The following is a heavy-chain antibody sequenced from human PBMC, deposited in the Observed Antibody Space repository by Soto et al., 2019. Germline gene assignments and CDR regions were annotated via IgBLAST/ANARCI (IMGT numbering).Heavy chain of an antibody. J-gene: IGHJ4*02. V-gene: IGHV4-31*03. CDR2: IYNSGST. Sequence: QVQLQESGPGLVKPSQTLSLTCTVSGGSISSGGYYWSWIRQHPGKGLEWIGYIYNSGSTYYNPSLKSRVTISLDTSKNQFSLKLSSVTAADTAVYYCAREVLTGYFPDYWGQGTLVTVS. CDR1: GGSISSGGYY. CDR3: AREVLTGYFPDY. D-gene: IGHD3-9*01.